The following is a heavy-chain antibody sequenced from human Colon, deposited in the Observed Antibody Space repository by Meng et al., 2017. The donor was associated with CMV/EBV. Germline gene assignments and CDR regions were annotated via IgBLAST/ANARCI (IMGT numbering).Heavy chain of an antibody. CDR3: ARMYASSSGWLDP. CDR2: INPTDGRA. Sequence: CKESGNIFSSAYLHWVRQAPGQGLEWMGMINPTDGRARHAQKFKGRVTMTRDKSTTTFYMELSSLISDDTAVYYCARMYASSSGWLDPWGQGTLVTVSS. D-gene: IGHD6-6*01. J-gene: IGHJ5*02. V-gene: IGHV1-46*01. CDR1: GNIFSSAY.